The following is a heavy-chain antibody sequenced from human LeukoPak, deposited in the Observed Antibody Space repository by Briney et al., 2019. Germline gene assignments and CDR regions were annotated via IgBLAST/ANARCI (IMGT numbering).Heavy chain of an antibody. CDR2: IFTVGTT. Sequence: GGSLRLSCAASGFTVSSNYMSWVRQAPGKGLEWVSVIFTVGTTYYADSVKGRFTISRDNSKNTLYLQMNSLRAEDTAVYYCAKTTPTFGGVIAFDYWGQGTLVTVSS. V-gene: IGHV3-53*01. CDR3: AKTTPTFGGVIAFDY. D-gene: IGHD3-16*02. CDR1: GFTVSSNY. J-gene: IGHJ4*02.